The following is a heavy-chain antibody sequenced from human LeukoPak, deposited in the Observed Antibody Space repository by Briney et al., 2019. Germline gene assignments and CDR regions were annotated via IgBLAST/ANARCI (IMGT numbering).Heavy chain of an antibody. CDR1: GGSISSYY. CDR3: ARPRYSSGWYVI. D-gene: IGHD6-19*01. J-gene: IGHJ4*02. Sequence: SETLSLTCTVSGGSISSYYWSWIRQPPGKGLEWIGYIYYSGSTNYNPSLKSRVTISVDTSKNQFSLKLSSVTAADTAVYYCARPRYSSGWYVIWGQGTLVTVSS. CDR2: IYYSGST. V-gene: IGHV4-59*08.